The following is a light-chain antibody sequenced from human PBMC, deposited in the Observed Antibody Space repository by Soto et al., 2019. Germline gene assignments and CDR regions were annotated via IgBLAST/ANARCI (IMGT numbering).Light chain of an antibody. Sequence: IPLPQSPSSLSASVGDRVTITCRASQGIGSYLAWYQQKPGKAPELLIYVTSKLQSGVPSRFSGSGSGTDFTLTISSLQPEDFATYYCQQLYSYPFTFGPGTKVDIK. J-gene: IGKJ3*01. CDR1: QGIGSY. CDR2: VTS. V-gene: IGKV1-9*01. CDR3: QQLYSYPFT.